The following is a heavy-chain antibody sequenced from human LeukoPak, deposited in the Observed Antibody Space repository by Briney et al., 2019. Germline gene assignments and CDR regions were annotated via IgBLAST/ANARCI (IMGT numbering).Heavy chain of an antibody. J-gene: IGHJ4*02. Sequence: GGSLRLSCAASGFTFDDYAMHWVRQAPGKGLEWVSGISRNSGSIGYADSVKGRFTISRDNAKNSLYLQMNSLRAEDTALYYCAKDGILYSSGWYYFDYWGQGTLVTVSS. D-gene: IGHD6-19*01. V-gene: IGHV3-9*01. CDR3: AKDGILYSSGWYYFDY. CDR2: ISRNSGSI. CDR1: GFTFDDYA.